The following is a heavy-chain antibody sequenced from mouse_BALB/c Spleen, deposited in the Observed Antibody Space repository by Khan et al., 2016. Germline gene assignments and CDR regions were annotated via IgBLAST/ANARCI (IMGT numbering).Heavy chain of an antibody. CDR3: AGRNRYDGGVY. Sequence: QIQLVQSGPELKKPGETVKISCKASDYTFTDFSMHWVKQAPGKGLKWMAWINTETGEPTYADDFKGRFAFSLETSASTAYLQINDIQNVDTATYFCAGRNRYDGGVYWGQGTTLTVSS. CDR1: DYTFTDFS. CDR2: INTETGEP. V-gene: IGHV9-2-1*01. D-gene: IGHD2-14*01. J-gene: IGHJ2*01.